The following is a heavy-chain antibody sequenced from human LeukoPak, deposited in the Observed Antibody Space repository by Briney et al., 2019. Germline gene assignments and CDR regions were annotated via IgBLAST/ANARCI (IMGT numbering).Heavy chain of an antibody. V-gene: IGHV3-30-3*01. Sequence: GRSLRLSCAASGFTFSSYAMHWVRQAPGKGLEWVAVISYDGSNKYYADSVKGRFTISRDNSKNTLYLQMNSLRAEDTAVYYCARRPRGVFDYWGQGTLVTVSS. CDR1: GFTFSSYA. CDR3: ARRPRGVFDY. D-gene: IGHD3-10*01. CDR2: ISYDGSNK. J-gene: IGHJ4*02.